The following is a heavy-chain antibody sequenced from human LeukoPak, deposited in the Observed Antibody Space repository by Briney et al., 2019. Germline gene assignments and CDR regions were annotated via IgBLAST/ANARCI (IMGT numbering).Heavy chain of an antibody. Sequence: SETLSLTCTVSGGSISSYYWSWIRQPPGKGLEWIGYIYYSGSTNYNPSLKSRVTISVDTSKNQFSLKLSSVTAADTAVYYCARDSGKGRAVHYYYYGMDVWGQGTTVTVSS. CDR1: GGSISSYY. V-gene: IGHV4-59*01. D-gene: IGHD6-19*01. J-gene: IGHJ6*02. CDR3: ARDSGKGRAVHYYYYGMDV. CDR2: IYYSGST.